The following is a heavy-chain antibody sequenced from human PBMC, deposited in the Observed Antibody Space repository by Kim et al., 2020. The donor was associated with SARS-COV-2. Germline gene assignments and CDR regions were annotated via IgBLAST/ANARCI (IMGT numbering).Heavy chain of an antibody. Sequence: SETLFLTCAVSGGSISSSNWWSWVRQPPGKGLEWIGEIYHSGSTNYNPSLKSRVTISVDKSKNQFSLKLSSVTAADTAVYYCARDNKCSGGSCYNYYYYGMDVWGQGTTVTVSS. CDR2: IYHSGST. J-gene: IGHJ6*02. D-gene: IGHD2-15*01. CDR3: ARDNKCSGGSCYNYYYYGMDV. V-gene: IGHV4-4*02. CDR1: GGSISSSNW.